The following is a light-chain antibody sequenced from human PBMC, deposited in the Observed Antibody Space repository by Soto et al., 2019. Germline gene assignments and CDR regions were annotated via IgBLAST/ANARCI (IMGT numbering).Light chain of an antibody. CDR3: QQYGDSPLT. J-gene: IGKJ4*01. V-gene: IGKV3-20*01. Sequence: EIVLTQSPGTLSLSPGERATLSCRASQSVSRSTSLAWYQEKTGQAPRLLIYGASSRAVVVPDRFSGSGSGTDFTLTISRLEPEDFAVYYCQQYGDSPLTFGGGTKVE. CDR1: QSVSRSTS. CDR2: GAS.